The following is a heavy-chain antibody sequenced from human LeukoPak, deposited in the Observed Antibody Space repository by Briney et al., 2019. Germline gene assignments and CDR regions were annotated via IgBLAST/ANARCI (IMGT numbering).Heavy chain of an antibody. V-gene: IGHV1-8*01. Sequence: ASVKVSCKASGYTFTSYDINWVRQATGQGLEWMGWMNPNSGNTGYAQKFQGRVTMTRNTSISTAYMELSSLRSEDTAVYYCARDEASDYYYYMDVWGKGTTVTVSS. D-gene: IGHD3-10*01. J-gene: IGHJ6*03. CDR3: ARDEASDYYYYMDV. CDR1: GYTFTSYD. CDR2: MNPNSGNT.